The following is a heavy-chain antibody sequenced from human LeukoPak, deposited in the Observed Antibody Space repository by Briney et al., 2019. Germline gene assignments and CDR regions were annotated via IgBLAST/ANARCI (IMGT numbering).Heavy chain of an antibody. CDR3: ARLYLHVDGYHPRYFDY. Sequence: PSETLSLTCTVSGYSISSGYYWGWIRQPPGKGLEWIGSIYHSGSTYYNPSLKSRVTISVDTSKNQFSLKLSSVTAADTAVYYCARLYLHVDGYHPRYFDYWGQGTLVTVSS. V-gene: IGHV4-38-2*02. D-gene: IGHD5-24*01. J-gene: IGHJ4*02. CDR2: IYHSGST. CDR1: GYSISSGYY.